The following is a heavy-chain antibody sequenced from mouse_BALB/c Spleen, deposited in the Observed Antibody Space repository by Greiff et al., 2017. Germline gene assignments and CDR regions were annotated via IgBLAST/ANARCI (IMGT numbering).Heavy chain of an antibody. CDR3: ARDRTTVAGAYAMDY. J-gene: IGHJ4*01. V-gene: IGHV2-6-7*01. CDR2: IWGDGST. CDR1: GFSLTGYG. Sequence: VMLVESGPGLVAPSQSLSITCTVSGFSLTGYGVNWVRQPPGKGLEWLGMIWGDGSTDYNSALKSRLSISKDNSKSQVFLKMNSLQTDDTARYYCARDRTTVAGAYAMDYWGQGTSVTVSS. D-gene: IGHD1-1*01.